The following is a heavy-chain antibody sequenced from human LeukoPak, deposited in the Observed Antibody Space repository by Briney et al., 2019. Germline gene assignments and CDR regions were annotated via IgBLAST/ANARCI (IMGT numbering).Heavy chain of an antibody. Sequence: ASVKVSCKASGYTFTSYAMHWVRQAPGQRLEWMGWINAGNGNTKYSQKFQGRVTITRDTSASTAYMELSSLRSEDTAVYYCARDGKGGQQLGKFDYWGQGTLVTVSS. J-gene: IGHJ4*02. CDR2: INAGNGNT. CDR3: ARDGKGGQQLGKFDY. CDR1: GYTFTSYA. D-gene: IGHD6-13*01. V-gene: IGHV1-3*01.